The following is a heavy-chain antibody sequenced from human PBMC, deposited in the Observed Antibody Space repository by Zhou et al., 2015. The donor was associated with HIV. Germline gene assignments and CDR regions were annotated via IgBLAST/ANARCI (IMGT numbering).Heavy chain of an antibody. CDR1: RDTFNNYP. CDR2: IIPSFDTK. J-gene: IGHJ4*02. V-gene: IGHV1-69*01. D-gene: IGHD3-22*01. CDR3: ARLVNYYDRRGEPDF. Sequence: QVQLVQSGAEVKKPGSSVKVSCTGPRDTFNNYPISWVRPAPGQGLEWMGGIIPSFDTKNYAQKFLGRLTITADESTSTSYMELSGLRSEDTAIYFCARLVNYYDRRGEPDFWGQGTLVTVSS.